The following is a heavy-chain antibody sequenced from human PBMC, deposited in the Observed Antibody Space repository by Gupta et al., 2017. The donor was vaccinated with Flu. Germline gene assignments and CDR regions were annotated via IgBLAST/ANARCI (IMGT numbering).Heavy chain of an antibody. J-gene: IGHJ4*02. Sequence: QVQLVESGGGVVQPGRSLRLSCAASGFTFNNYDMYWVRQAPGKGLEWVAVIWYDGSKKFYSDSAKGRFTISRDNSNNTLYLQMSSLRADDTALYYCARVSRKYTAYDATDYWGQGTLATVSS. CDR2: IWYDGSKK. V-gene: IGHV3-33*01. D-gene: IGHD5-12*01. CDR1: GFTFNNYD. CDR3: ARVSRKYTAYDATDY.